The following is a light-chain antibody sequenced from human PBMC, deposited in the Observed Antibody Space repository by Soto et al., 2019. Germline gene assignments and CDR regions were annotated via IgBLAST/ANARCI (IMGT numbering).Light chain of an antibody. Sequence: EIVLTQSPATLSLSPGERATLSCRASQSVSSYLAWYQQKPGQAPRLLIYDASNRATGIPARFSGSGSGTDFTLTISSLESEDFVVYYCQQRSNWPLTFGQGKRLEIK. CDR2: DAS. CDR1: QSVSSY. CDR3: QQRSNWPLT. V-gene: IGKV3-11*01. J-gene: IGKJ5*01.